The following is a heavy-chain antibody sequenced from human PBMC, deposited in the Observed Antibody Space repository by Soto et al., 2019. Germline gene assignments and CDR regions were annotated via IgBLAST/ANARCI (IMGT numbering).Heavy chain of an antibody. V-gene: IGHV1-8*01. Sequence: QERLVQSGAELRRPGASVKISCRASGYNFPSSNVNWVRKAPEQGPEWSGWMNAPNRNPAFARYFQGRVTMTRDLSTDTAYLDLGGLSSGDTAMDYCGRGVGIGVTGLDLWGPGTFGTV. J-gene: IGHJ5*02. CDR1: GYNFPSSN. CDR3: GRGVGIGVTGLDL. CDR2: MNAPNRNP. D-gene: IGHD2-21*02.